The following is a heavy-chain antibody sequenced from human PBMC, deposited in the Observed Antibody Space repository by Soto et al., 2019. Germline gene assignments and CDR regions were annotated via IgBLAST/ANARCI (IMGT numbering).Heavy chain of an antibody. J-gene: IGHJ4*02. Sequence: GGSLRLSCAASGFTFSSYAMHWVRQAPGKGLEWVAVISYDGSNKYYADSVKGRFTISRDNSKNTLYLQMNSLRAEDTAVYYCAKTSFRGVITNYFDYWGQGTLVTVSS. D-gene: IGHD3-10*01. V-gene: IGHV3-30*18. CDR3: AKTSFRGVITNYFDY. CDR2: ISYDGSNK. CDR1: GFTFSSYA.